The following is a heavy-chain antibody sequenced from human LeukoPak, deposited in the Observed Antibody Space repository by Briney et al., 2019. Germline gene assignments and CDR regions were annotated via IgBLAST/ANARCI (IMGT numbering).Heavy chain of an antibody. CDR3: ARRKYYYDSSGYYFDAFDI. J-gene: IGHJ3*02. Sequence: SETLSLTCTVSGGSISSYYWSWIRQPPGKGLEWIGYIYYSGSTNYNPSLKSRVTISVDTSKNQFSLKLSSVTAADTAVYYCARRKYYYDSSGYYFDAFDIWGQGTMVTVSS. CDR2: IYYSGST. V-gene: IGHV4-59*08. CDR1: GGSISSYY. D-gene: IGHD3-22*01.